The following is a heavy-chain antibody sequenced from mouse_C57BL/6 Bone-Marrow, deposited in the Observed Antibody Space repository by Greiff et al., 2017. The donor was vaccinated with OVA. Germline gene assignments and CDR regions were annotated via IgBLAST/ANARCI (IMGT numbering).Heavy chain of an antibody. V-gene: IGHV1-82*01. CDR2: IYTGDGDT. Sequence: QVQLQQSGPELVKPGASVKISCKASGYAFSSSWMNWVKQRPGKGLEWIGRIYTGDGDTNYNGKFKGKATLTADTSSSTSYMQLSRLTSEDSAVYFCARDDSWFAYWGQGTLVTVSA. J-gene: IGHJ3*01. D-gene: IGHD2-13*01. CDR3: ARDDSWFAY. CDR1: GYAFSSSW.